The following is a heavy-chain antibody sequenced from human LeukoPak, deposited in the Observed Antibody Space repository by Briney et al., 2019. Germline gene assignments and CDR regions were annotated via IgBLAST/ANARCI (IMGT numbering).Heavy chain of an antibody. CDR2: IKTRADGGTT. J-gene: IGHJ4*02. V-gene: IGHV3-15*01. Sequence: PGGSLRLTCAASGFSLSTYSMNWVRQAPGKGLEWVGRIKTRADGGTTDYAAPVKGRFTISRDDSKDTLFLQMNSLKTEDTAVYYCTATLVPSNYFDYWGQGTLVTVSS. CDR3: TATLVPSNYFDY. D-gene: IGHD6-13*01. CDR1: GFSLSTYS.